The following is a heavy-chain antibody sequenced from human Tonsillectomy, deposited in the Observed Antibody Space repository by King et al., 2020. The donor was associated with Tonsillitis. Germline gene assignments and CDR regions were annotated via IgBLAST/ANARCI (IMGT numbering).Heavy chain of an antibody. CDR2: ISAYNGNT. CDR1: GYTFTNYG. D-gene: IGHD6-13*01. V-gene: IGHV1-18*01. CDR3: ARDRGLYSRGDASDI. J-gene: IGHJ3*02. Sequence: QMQLVQSGVEVKKPGASVKVSCKASGYTFTNYGISWVRQAPGQGLEWRGWISAYNGNTDYAQKLQGRVTMTTDTSTSTAYMELRSLRCDDTAVYYCARDRGLYSRGDASDIWGQGTLVTVAS.